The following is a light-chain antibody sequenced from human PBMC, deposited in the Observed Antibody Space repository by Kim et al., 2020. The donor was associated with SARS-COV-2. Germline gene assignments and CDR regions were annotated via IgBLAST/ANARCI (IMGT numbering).Light chain of an antibody. CDR1: QSVSSN. CDR2: GAS. J-gene: IGKJ5*01. V-gene: IGKV1-39*01. Sequence: DIQMTQSPSSLSASVGDRVTITCRTSQSVSSNLSWYQQTAGKVPKLLIYGASNLQSGVPSRFSGSGSGTDFTLTINSLQPEDFATYYCQQNYSPPPTFGQGTLLEIK. CDR3: QQNYSPPPT.